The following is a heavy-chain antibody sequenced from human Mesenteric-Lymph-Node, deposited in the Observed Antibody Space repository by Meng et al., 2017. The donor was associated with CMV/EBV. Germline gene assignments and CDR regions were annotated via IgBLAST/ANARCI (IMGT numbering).Heavy chain of an antibody. V-gene: IGHV3-33*06. D-gene: IGHD2-2*01. CDR2: IWYDGSNE. CDR3: AKDADYAKIYYYFDS. J-gene: IGHJ4*02. CDR1: GFTFSHYG. Sequence: GGSLRLSGAASGFTFSHYGMHGVRQAPGKGLEGMAVIWYDGSNEYYADSVKGRFTISRDNSKNTLYLHISSLRAEDTAVYYCAKDADYAKIYYYFDSWGPGTLVTVSS.